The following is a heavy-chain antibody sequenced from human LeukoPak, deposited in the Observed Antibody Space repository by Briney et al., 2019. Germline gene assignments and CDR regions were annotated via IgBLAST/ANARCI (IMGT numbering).Heavy chain of an antibody. V-gene: IGHV3-74*01. Sequence: PGGSLRLSCAASGFTFSSYWMHWVRQAPGKGLVWVSRINSDGSSTSYADSVKGRFTISRDNAKNTLYLQMNSLRSEDTAVYYCARDRRYDILTGSRPTLGYWGQGTLVTVSS. CDR2: INSDGSST. CDR3: ARDRRYDILTGSRPTLGY. J-gene: IGHJ4*02. D-gene: IGHD3-9*01. CDR1: GFTFSSYW.